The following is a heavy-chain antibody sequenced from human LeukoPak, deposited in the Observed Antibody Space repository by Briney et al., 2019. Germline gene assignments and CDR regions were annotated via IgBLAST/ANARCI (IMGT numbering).Heavy chain of an antibody. J-gene: IGHJ4*02. Sequence: SETLSLTCTVSGGSLSNTIYYWGWIRQPPGKGLQWIGSIFYSGSTYYNPSLKSRVTISVDTSTNQFSLKVNSLTTADTAVYYCAREGRGQQLTPIDYWGPGALVTVSS. CDR3: AREGRGQQLTPIDY. D-gene: IGHD6-13*01. CDR2: IFYSGST. V-gene: IGHV4-39*07. CDR1: GGSLSNTIYY.